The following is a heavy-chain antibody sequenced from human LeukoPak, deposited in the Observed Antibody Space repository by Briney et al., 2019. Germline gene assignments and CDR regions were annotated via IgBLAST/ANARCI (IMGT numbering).Heavy chain of an antibody. CDR3: ARHDSSGYYYRD. CDR2: IDWDDDK. CDR1: GFSLSTSGMR. V-gene: IGHV2-70*04. D-gene: IGHD3-22*01. J-gene: IGHJ4*02. Sequence: SGPALVKPTQTLTLTCTFSGFSLSTSGMRVSWIRQPPGKALEWLARIDWDDDKFYSTSLKTRLTISKDTSKNQVVLTMTNMDPVDTATYYCARHDSSGYYYRDWGQGTLATVSS.